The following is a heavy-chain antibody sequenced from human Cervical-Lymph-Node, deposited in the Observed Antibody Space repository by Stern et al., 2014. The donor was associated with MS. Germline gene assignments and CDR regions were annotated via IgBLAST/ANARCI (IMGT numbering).Heavy chain of an antibody. Sequence: QLVESGGGLVQPGRSLRLSCAASGFTFDDYAMHWVRQAPGKGLEWVSGISWNSGSIGYADSVKGRFTISRDNAKNSLYLQMNSLRAEDTALYYCAKVQDCTNGVCYYGLNYWGQGTLVTVSS. J-gene: IGHJ4*02. CDR1: GFTFDDYA. CDR3: AKVQDCTNGVCYYGLNY. CDR2: ISWNSGSI. V-gene: IGHV3-9*01. D-gene: IGHD2-8*01.